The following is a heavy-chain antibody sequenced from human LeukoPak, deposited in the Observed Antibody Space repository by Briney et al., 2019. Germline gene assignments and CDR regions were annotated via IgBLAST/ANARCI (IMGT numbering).Heavy chain of an antibody. V-gene: IGHV3-23*01. CDR3: AKVFGYCSSTSCYIQLSSFDY. Sequence: TGGSLRLSCAASGFTFSSYAMSWVRQAPGKGLEWVSAISGSGGSTYYADSVKGRFTISRDNSKKTLYLQMNRLRAEDTAVYYFAKVFGYCSSTSCYIQLSSFDYWGQGTLVTVSS. J-gene: IGHJ4*02. CDR1: GFTFSSYA. CDR2: ISGSGGST. D-gene: IGHD2-2*02.